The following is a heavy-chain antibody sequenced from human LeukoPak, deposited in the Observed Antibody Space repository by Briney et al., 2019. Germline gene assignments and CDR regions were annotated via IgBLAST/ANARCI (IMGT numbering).Heavy chain of an antibody. CDR2: IYYSGST. CDR3: ARDGAAAGIGY. Sequence: SETLSLTCTVSGGSISSYYWSWIRQPPEKGLEWIGYIYYSGSTNYNPSLKSRVTISVDTSKNQFSLKLSSVTAADTAVYYCARDGAAAGIGYWGQGTLVTVSS. D-gene: IGHD6-13*01. V-gene: IGHV4-59*01. J-gene: IGHJ4*02. CDR1: GGSISSYY.